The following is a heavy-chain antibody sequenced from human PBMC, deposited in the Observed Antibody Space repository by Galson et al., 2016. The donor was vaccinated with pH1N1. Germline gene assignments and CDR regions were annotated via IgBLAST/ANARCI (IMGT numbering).Heavy chain of an antibody. J-gene: IGHJ4*02. CDR2: IHTSGST. D-gene: IGHD2-2*01. CDR1: GTSISSGSYY. Sequence: TCTVSGTSISSGSYYWSWIRQPAGKGLEWIGHIHTSGSTNYNPSLKSRVTISVDTSKNQFSLKVSSVTAADTAVYYCARDRSPARLYYWGQGTLVTVSS. V-gene: IGHV4-61*09. CDR3: ARDRSPARLYY.